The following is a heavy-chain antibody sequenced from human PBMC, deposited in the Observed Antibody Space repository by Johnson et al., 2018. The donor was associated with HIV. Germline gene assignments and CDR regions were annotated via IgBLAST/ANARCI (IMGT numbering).Heavy chain of an antibody. Sequence: VQLVESGGGVVQPGRSLRLSCSASGFTFSNYGMHWVRQAPGKGLEWVAVIWSDGNRKYYVDSVKARFTISRDNYKNTLYLQMNSLRAEDTAVYYCAKDRGIGAHDGVDNWGQGTMVTVSA. V-gene: IGHV3-33*06. CDR1: GFTFSNYG. CDR2: IWSDGNRK. J-gene: IGHJ3*02. CDR3: AKDRGIGAHDGVDN. D-gene: IGHD6-6*01.